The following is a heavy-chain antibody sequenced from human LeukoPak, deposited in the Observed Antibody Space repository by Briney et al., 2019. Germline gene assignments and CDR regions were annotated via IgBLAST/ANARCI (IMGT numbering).Heavy chain of an antibody. Sequence: SVKVSCKASGGTFSSYAISWVRQAPGQGLEWMGRIIPIRGIANYAQKFQGRVTITADKSTSTAYMELSSLRSEDTAVYYCARDPSPLAAMVSYYFDYWGQGTLVTVSS. CDR3: ARDPSPLAAMVSYYFDY. CDR1: GGTFSSYA. V-gene: IGHV1-69*04. J-gene: IGHJ4*02. CDR2: IIPIRGIA. D-gene: IGHD5-18*01.